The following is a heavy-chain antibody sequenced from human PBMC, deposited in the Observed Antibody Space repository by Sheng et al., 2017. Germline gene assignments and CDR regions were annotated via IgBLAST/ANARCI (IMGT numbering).Heavy chain of an antibody. Sequence: EVQLVESGGGLVQPGGSLRLSCAASGIQSQTLLDELGPPSSRKGPVWVSRINGDGSKTQYADSVKGRFTISLSNAENTLXLQMNSLRAEDTAVYYCVRVVYCGADCYSGDGLDIWGQGTRVTVSS. CDR3: VRVVYCGADCYSGDGLDI. D-gene: IGHD2-21*01. J-gene: IGHJ3*02. CDR1: GIQSQTLL. V-gene: IGHV3-74*03. CDR2: INGDGSKT.